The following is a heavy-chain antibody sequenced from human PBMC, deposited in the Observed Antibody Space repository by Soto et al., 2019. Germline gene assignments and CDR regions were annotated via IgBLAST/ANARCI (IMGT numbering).Heavy chain of an antibody. J-gene: IGHJ6*02. Sequence: PPEKLCLKYGVSGYSVSRRDYYWAWIRQPPWKGLEWIGSMCYSGLTYYNPSLKSRVTLSVDTSKNHFSVRMNSVTAADTAVYYCAPLTVSLSGPYGIHVWGQGTTVS. CDR3: APLTVSLSGPYGIHV. CDR2: MCYSGLT. D-gene: IGHD2-15*01. V-gene: IGHV4-39*01. CDR1: GYSVSRRDYY.